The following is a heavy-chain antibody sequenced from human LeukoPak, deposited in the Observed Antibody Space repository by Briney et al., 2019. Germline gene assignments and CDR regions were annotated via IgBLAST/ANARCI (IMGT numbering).Heavy chain of an antibody. CDR2: IYHSGST. CDR3: ARGVTPVYFDY. Sequence: PSQTLSLTCAVSGGSISSGGYSWSWIRQPPGKGLEWIGYIYHSGSTYYNPSLKSRVTISVDRSKNRFSLKLSSVTAADTAVYYCARGVTPVYFDYWGQGTLVTVSS. J-gene: IGHJ4*02. V-gene: IGHV4-30-2*01. CDR1: GGSISSGGYS. D-gene: IGHD5-18*01.